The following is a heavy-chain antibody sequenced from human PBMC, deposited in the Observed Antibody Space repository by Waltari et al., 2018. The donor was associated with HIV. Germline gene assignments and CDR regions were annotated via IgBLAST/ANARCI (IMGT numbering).Heavy chain of an antibody. V-gene: IGHV4-31*03. D-gene: IGHD3-22*01. CDR1: GGSITSSGYY. J-gene: IGHJ4*02. Sequence: QVHLPASGPPLVPPSQTLSLPCPVSGGSITSSGYYWSWIRQHPGKGLEWIGYIYYSGSTYYNPSLKSRLTISVDTSKNQFSLKLNSVTAADTAVYYCARGWLSRGYYLWGQGTLVTVSS. CDR3: ARGWLSRGYYL. CDR2: IYYSGST.